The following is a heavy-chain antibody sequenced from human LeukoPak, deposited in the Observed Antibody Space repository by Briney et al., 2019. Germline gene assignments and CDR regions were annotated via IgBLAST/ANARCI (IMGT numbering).Heavy chain of an antibody. CDR2: INHSGST. Sequence: SETLSLTCAVYGGSFSGYFWSWIRQPPGEGLEWIGEINHSGSTNYNPSLKSRVTISVDTSKNQFSLRVYSVTAADTAVYYCAVGSPLYGMDVWGQGTTVTVSS. V-gene: IGHV4-34*01. CDR1: GGSFSGYF. J-gene: IGHJ6*02. CDR3: AVGSPLYGMDV.